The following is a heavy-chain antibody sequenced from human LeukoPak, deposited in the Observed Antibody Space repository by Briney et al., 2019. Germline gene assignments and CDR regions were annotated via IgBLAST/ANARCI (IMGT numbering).Heavy chain of an antibody. D-gene: IGHD3-22*01. Sequence: SETLSLTCAVSGGSISSPYWWGWVRQPPGKGLEWIGEIYHSGSTNYNPSLKSQVIISLDKSKNQFSLKLSSVTAADTAVYYCARRGYSDKSGYPNLDYWGQGTLVTVSS. CDR1: GGSISSPYW. V-gene: IGHV4-4*02. CDR2: IYHSGST. J-gene: IGHJ4*02. CDR3: ARRGYSDKSGYPNLDY.